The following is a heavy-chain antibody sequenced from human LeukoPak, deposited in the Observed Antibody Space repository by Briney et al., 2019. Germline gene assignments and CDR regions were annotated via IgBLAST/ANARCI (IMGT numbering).Heavy chain of an antibody. V-gene: IGHV1-2*02. CDR2: INPNSGGT. J-gene: IGHJ6*02. CDR3: AIPPLYCSSTSCPYYYYYGMDV. CDR1: GYTFTGYY. Sequence: GASVKVSCKASGYTFTGYYMHWVRQAPRQGLEWMGWINPNSGGTNYAQKFQGRVTMTRDTSISTAYMELSRLRSDDTAVYYCAIPPLYCSSTSCPYYYYYGMDVWGQGTTVTVSS. D-gene: IGHD2-2*01.